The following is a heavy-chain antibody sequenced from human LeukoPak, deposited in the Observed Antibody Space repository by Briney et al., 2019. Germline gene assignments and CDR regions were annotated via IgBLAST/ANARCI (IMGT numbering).Heavy chain of an antibody. D-gene: IGHD3-22*01. CDR1: GGSISSYY. CDR3: ARGVWYDSTSWTISHFDP. Sequence: SETLSLTCTVSGGSISSYYWSWIRQPPGKGLEWIGYIYYSGSTNYNPSLKSRVTISVDTSKNQFSLKLSSVTAADTAVYYCARGVWYDSTSWTISHFDPWGQGTLVTVSS. CDR2: IYYSGST. V-gene: IGHV4-59*12. J-gene: IGHJ5*02.